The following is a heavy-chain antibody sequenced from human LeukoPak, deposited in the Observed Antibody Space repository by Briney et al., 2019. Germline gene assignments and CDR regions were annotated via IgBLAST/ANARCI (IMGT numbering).Heavy chain of an antibody. D-gene: IGHD5-18*01. CDR3: ARVQLWLEAQIGDYGMDV. J-gene: IGHJ6*02. CDR2: IRSKANSYAT. Sequence: GGSLKLSCAASGFTFSGSAMHWVRQASGKGLEWVGRIRSKANSYATAYAASAKGRFTISRDDSKNTAYLQMNSLKTEDTAVYYCARVQLWLEAQIGDYGMDVWGQGTTVTVSS. V-gene: IGHV3-73*01. CDR1: GFTFSGSA.